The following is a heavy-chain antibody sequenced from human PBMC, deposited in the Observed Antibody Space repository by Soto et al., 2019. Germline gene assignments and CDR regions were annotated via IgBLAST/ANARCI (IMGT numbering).Heavy chain of an antibody. Sequence: GGSLRLSCAASGFNVGAFAVNWVRQAPGKGLEWVSGISVSDAFICCADSVRGRFSISRDASENILYLQMNSLRVDDTALYYCTRETVAGITGLDYWGPGTLVTVSS. J-gene: IGHJ4*02. V-gene: IGHV3-23*01. CDR1: GFNVGAFA. CDR2: ISVSDAFI. D-gene: IGHD1-20*01. CDR3: TRETVAGITGLDY.